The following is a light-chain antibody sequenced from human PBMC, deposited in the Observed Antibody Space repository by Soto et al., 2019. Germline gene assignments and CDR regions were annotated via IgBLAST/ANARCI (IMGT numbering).Light chain of an antibody. J-gene: IGLJ2*01. CDR2: EVS. V-gene: IGLV2-14*01. Sequence: QSALTQPRSVSGSPGQSVTISCTGASGDIGAYKYVSWYQHHPGKSPRLLIYEVSNRPSGVSNRFSASKSGNTASLTISGLQAEDEADYYCCSYRSSSTLVFGGGTKLTVL. CDR3: CSYRSSSTLV. CDR1: SGDIGAYKY.